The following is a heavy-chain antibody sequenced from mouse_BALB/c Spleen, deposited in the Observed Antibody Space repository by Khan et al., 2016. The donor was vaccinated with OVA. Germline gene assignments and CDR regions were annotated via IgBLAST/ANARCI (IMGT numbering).Heavy chain of an antibody. CDR2: ISSTGST. CDR1: GYSITSDFA. D-gene: IGHD2-13*01. Sequence: VQLKESGPGLVKPSQSLSLTCTVTGYSITSDFAWNWIRQFPGNKLEWMGYISSTGSTSYSPSLKSRISITRDTSKNQFFLHLNSVTTEDTATDYCARSLYYSDSYAMDYWGQGTSVTVSS. J-gene: IGHJ4*01. V-gene: IGHV3-2*02. CDR3: ARSLYYSDSYAMDY.